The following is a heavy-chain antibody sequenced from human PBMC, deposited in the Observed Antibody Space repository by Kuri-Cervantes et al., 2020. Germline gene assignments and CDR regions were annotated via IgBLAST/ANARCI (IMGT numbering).Heavy chain of an antibody. J-gene: IGHJ4*02. CDR3: ARGTYHTKVVPADY. Sequence: GGSLRLSCAASGFSLSSGAMSWVRQAPGKGLEWVSTIGPGGTDTYYPDSVKGRFTISRDNSKNTLYLQMNSLRAEDTAVYYCARGTYHTKVVPADYWGQGTPVTVSS. CDR1: GFSLSSGA. CDR2: IGPGGTDT. V-gene: IGHV3-23*01. D-gene: IGHD2-15*01.